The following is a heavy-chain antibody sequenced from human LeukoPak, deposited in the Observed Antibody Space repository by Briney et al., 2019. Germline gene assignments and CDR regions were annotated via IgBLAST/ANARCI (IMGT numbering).Heavy chain of an antibody. Sequence: SETLSLTCTVSGDSISSSYWSWIRQPPGKGLEWIGYVYYTGSSYYNPSLKSRATTSIDMSKNQFSPKLTSMAAADTAVYYCAVYGSGSYYIAFDIWGQGILVTVSS. D-gene: IGHD3-10*01. CDR1: GDSISSSY. CDR3: AVYGSGSYYIAFDI. J-gene: IGHJ4*01. CDR2: VYYTGSS. V-gene: IGHV4-59*01.